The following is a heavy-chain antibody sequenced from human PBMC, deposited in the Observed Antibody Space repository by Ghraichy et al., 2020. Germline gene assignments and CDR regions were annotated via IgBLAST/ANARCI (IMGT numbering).Heavy chain of an antibody. CDR1: GFTFSHYA. J-gene: IGHJ4*02. Sequence: GGSLRLSCAASGFTFSHYAMSWVRQAPGKGLEWVSAITDSGGDTYHADSVKGRFTISRDNSKNTLYLQMNSLRAEDTAIYYCAKGSASSRPYYFDFWGQGTLVTVSS. CDR3: AKGSASSRPYYFDF. D-gene: IGHD3-10*01. CDR2: ITDSGGDT. V-gene: IGHV3-23*01.